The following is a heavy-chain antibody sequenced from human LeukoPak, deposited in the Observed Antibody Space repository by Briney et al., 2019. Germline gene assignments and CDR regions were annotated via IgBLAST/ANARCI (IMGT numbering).Heavy chain of an antibody. CDR3: ARYHDFWSPPYFDY. V-gene: IGHV3-7*01. D-gene: IGHD3-3*01. Sequence: GGSLRLSCAASGFTFSSYWMSWVRQAPGKGLEWVANIKQDGSEKYYVDSVKGRFTISRDNAKNSLYLQMNSLRAEDTAVYYCARYHDFWSPPYFDYWGQGTLVTVSS. J-gene: IGHJ4*02. CDR1: GFTFSSYW. CDR2: IKQDGSEK.